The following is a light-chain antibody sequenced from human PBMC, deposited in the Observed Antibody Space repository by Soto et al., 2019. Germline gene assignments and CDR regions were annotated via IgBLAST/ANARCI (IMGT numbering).Light chain of an antibody. CDR2: AAS. Sequence: DIQITQSPSSLSASVGGGGMITCRASQTISSHLNWYQQKPGKAPNLLVYAASSLQSGVPSRFTGSGSGTDFTLTISSLQPEDFATYFCQKSYTTPINCGQGKRREIK. J-gene: IGKJ5*01. CDR1: QTISSH. V-gene: IGKV1-39*01. CDR3: QKSYTTPIN.